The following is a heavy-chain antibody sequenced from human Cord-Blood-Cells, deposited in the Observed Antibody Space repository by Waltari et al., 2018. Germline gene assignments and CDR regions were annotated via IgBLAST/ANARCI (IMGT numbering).Heavy chain of an antibody. CDR3: ARCSPFSSSWYFDY. CDR1: GGPISSSSYY. D-gene: IGHD6-13*01. CDR2: IYYSGST. V-gene: IGHV4-39*07. J-gene: IGHJ4*02. Sequence: QLQLQESGPGLVKPSETLSLTCTASGGPISSSSYYWGWTRQPPGKGLEWIGSIYYSGSTYYNPSLKSRVTISVDTSKNQFSLKLSSVTAADTAVYYCARCSPFSSSWYFDYWGQGTLVTVSS.